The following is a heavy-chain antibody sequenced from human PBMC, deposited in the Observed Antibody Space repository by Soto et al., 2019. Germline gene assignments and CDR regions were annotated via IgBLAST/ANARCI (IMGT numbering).Heavy chain of an antibody. CDR1: GGSFSGYY. J-gene: IGHJ6*02. Sequence: SETLSLTCAVYGGSFSGYYWSWIRQPPGKGLEWIGEINHSGSTNYNPSLKSRVTISVDTSKNQFSLKLSSVTAADTAVYYCARGRERITIFGVRTKDYYYGMDVWGQGTTVTVSS. CDR2: INHSGST. D-gene: IGHD3-3*01. CDR3: ARGRERITIFGVRTKDYYYGMDV. V-gene: IGHV4-34*01.